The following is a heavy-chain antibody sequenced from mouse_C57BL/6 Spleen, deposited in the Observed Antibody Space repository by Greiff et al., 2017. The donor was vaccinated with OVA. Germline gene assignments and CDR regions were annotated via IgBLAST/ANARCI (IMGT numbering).Heavy chain of an antibody. D-gene: IGHD1-1*01. J-gene: IGHJ1*03. CDR1: GYSITSGYY. Sequence: ESGPGLVKPSQSLSLTCSVTGYSITSGYYWNWIRQFPGNKLEWMGYISYDGSNNYNPSLKNRISITRDTSKNQFFLKLNSVTTEDTATYYCARVLLRGYFDVWGTGTTVTVSS. CDR2: ISYDGSN. CDR3: ARVLLRGYFDV. V-gene: IGHV3-6*01.